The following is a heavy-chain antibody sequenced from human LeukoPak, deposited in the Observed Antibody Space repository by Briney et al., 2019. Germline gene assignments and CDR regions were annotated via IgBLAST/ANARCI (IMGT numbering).Heavy chain of an antibody. J-gene: IGHJ6*02. V-gene: IGHV1-2*02. CDR2: INPNSGGT. CDR3: ARDPHYYYGMDV. CDR1: GYTFTGCY. Sequence: ASVKVSCKASGYTFTGCYMHWVRQAPGQGLEWMGWINPNSGGTNYAQKFQGRVTMTRDTSISTAYMELSRLRSDDTAVYYCARDPHYYYGMDVWGQGTTVTVSS.